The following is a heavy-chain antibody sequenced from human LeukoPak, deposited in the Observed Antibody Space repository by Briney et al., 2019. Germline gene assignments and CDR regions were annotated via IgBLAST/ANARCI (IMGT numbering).Heavy chain of an antibody. Sequence: PSETLSLTCAVYGGSFSGYYWSWIRQPPGKGLECIGEINHSGSTNYNPSLKSRVTISVDTSKNQFSLKLSSVTAADTAVYYCARLSYGELDYWGQGTLVTVSS. CDR3: ARLSYGELDY. CDR1: GGSFSGYY. J-gene: IGHJ4*02. V-gene: IGHV4-34*01. CDR2: INHSGST. D-gene: IGHD3-10*01.